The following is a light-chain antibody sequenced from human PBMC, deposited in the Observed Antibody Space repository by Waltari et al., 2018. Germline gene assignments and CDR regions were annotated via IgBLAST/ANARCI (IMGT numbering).Light chain of an antibody. V-gene: IGLV2-14*03. Sequence: QSALTQPASVSGSPGQSITISCTGTSSDIGGYNYVSWYQQHPGKAPKLMIFDVTKRPSGVPYRFSGSKSGNTASLTIAGLHTDDESDYYCSSYTSTNTVIFGGGTKVTVL. CDR3: SSYTSTNTVI. J-gene: IGLJ2*01. CDR2: DVT. CDR1: SSDIGGYNY.